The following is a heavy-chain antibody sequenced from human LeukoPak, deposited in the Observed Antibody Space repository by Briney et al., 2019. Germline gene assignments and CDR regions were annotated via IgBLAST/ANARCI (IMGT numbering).Heavy chain of an antibody. J-gene: IGHJ5*02. CDR1: GYTFTSYY. V-gene: IGHV1-46*01. CDR3: ARESGYCSSTSCSTNWFDP. CDR2: INPSGGST. Sequence: GASVKVSCKASGYTFTSYYMHWVRQAPGQGLEWMGIINPSGGSTSYAQKFQGRVTMTRDTSTSTVYMELSRLRSDDTAVYYCARESGYCSSTSCSTNWFDPWGQGTLVTVSS. D-gene: IGHD2-2*01.